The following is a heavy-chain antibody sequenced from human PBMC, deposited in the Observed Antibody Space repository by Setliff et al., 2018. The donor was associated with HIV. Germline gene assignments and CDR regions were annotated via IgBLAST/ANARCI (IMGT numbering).Heavy chain of an antibody. CDR3: ASVGPRYSSGWCPAY. CDR2: INTKTGNP. V-gene: IGHV7-4-1*02. J-gene: IGHJ4*02. CDR1: GYTFTSYA. D-gene: IGHD6-19*01. Sequence: EASVKVSCKASGYTFTSYAMNWVRQAPGQGLEWMGWINTKTGNPTYAQGFTGRFVFSLDTSVSTAYLQISSLKAEDTAVYYCASVGPRYSSGWCPAYWGQGTLVTVSS.